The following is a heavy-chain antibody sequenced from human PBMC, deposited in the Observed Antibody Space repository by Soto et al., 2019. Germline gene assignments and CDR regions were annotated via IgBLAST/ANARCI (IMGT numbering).Heavy chain of an antibody. CDR1: VFTSDDFA. V-gene: IGHV3-49*04. CDR2: VRSKTYDGAA. CDR3: TRDGDFYGFDV. D-gene: IGHD3-3*01. J-gene: IGHJ6*02. Sequence: SLRLSWTFSVFTSDDFALTWVRQAREKGLEWLGLVRSKTYDGAAAYAASVKGRFTISRDESTSTAFLQMNRLTTDDTAVYYCTRDGDFYGFDVWGQGTTVTVSS.